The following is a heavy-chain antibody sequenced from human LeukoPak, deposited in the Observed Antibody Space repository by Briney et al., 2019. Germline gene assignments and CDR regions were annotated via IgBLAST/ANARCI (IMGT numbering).Heavy chain of an antibody. CDR3: ARSDLLWFGELPFA. J-gene: IGHJ5*02. CDR2: TYYSGST. CDR1: GGSISSYY. Sequence: PSETLSLTCTVSGGSISSYYWSWIRQPPGKGLEWIGYTYYSGSTNYNPSLKSRVTISVDTSKNQFSLKLSSVTAADTAVYYCARSDLLWFGELPFAWGQGTLVTVSS. V-gene: IGHV4-59*01. D-gene: IGHD3-10*01.